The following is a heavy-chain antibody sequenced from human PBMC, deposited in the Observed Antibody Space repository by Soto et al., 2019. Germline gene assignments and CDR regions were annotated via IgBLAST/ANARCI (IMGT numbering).Heavy chain of an antibody. Sequence: QVQLQESGPGLVTPSETLSLTCSFSGDSVTSHYLTWIRQSPEKGLEWIGYMHYTGFSQYNPSLKSRLTISIDTAKNQCTLQLTSVTVADAAVYYCATSYGNAWDTYWGQGTQVTVSS. CDR2: MHYTGFS. J-gene: IGHJ4*02. D-gene: IGHD4-4*01. CDR1: GDSVTSHY. V-gene: IGHV4-59*02. CDR3: ATSYGNAWDTY.